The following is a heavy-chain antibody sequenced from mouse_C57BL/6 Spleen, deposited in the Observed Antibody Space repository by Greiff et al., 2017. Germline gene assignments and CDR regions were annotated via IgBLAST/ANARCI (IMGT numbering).Heavy chain of an antibody. V-gene: IGHV1-82*01. Sequence: ESGPELVKPGASVKISCKASGYAFSSSWMNWVKQRPGKGLEWIGRIYPGDGDTNYNGKFKGKATLTADKTSSTAYMQLSSLTSEDSAVDVCAGEDNTTIEAPDYIDYWGQGTSLTVSS. CDR2: IYPGDGDT. D-gene: IGHD2-12*01. CDR3: AGEDNTTIEAPDYIDY. J-gene: IGHJ2*02. CDR1: GYAFSSSW.